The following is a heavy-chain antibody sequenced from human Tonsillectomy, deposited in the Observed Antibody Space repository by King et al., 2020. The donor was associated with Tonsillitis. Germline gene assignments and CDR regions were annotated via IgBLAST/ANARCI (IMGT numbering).Heavy chain of an antibody. CDR1: GYTFTGYY. CDR3: AGPSIVVVPAAIGAYYYGMDV. CDR2: INPNSGGP. Sequence: QLVQSGAEVKKPGASVKVSCKSSGYTFTGYYMHWVRQAPGQGLEWMGWINPNSGGPHYAQKFQGRVTLTRDTHIRTAYMELSRLRSDDTAVYYCAGPSIVVVPAAIGAYYYGMDVWGQGTTVTVSS. J-gene: IGHJ6*02. V-gene: IGHV1-2*02. D-gene: IGHD2-2*01.